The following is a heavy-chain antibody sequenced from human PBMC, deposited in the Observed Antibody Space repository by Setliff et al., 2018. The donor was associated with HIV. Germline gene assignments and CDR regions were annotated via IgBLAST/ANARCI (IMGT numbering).Heavy chain of an antibody. CDR3: NIYYYYYMDV. CDR2: IYYSGST. CDR1: GGSISSSNYY. Sequence: PSETLSLTCTVSGGSISSSNYYWGWIRQPPGKGLEWIASIYYSGSTYYNPSLKGRVTISVDTSKNQFSLKLSSVTAADTAVYYCNIYYYYYMDVWGKGTTVTVSS. V-gene: IGHV4-39*01. J-gene: IGHJ6*03.